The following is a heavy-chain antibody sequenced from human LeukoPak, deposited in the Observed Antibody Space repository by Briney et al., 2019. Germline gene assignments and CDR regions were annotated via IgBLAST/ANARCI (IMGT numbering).Heavy chain of an antibody. Sequence: SETLSLTCAVYGGSFSGYYWSWIRQPPGKGLEWIGEINHSGSTNYNPSLKSRVTISVDTSKNQFSLKLSSVTAADTAVYYCARGPNQGLLAAAGTSNWFDPWGQGTLVTVSS. V-gene: IGHV4-34*01. CDR1: GGSFSGYY. CDR2: INHSGST. D-gene: IGHD6-13*01. CDR3: ARGPNQGLLAAAGTSNWFDP. J-gene: IGHJ5*02.